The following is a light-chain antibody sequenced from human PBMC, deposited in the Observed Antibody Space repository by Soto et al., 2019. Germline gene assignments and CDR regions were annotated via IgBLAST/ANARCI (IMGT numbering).Light chain of an antibody. CDR3: QRYNNWLYT. V-gene: IGKV3-15*01. CDR1: QSVSSS. CDR2: GAS. J-gene: IGKJ2*01. Sequence: EIVMTQSPATLSVSPGERATLSCRASQSVSSSLAWYQQKPGQAPRLLFYGASTRATGGPARFSGSGSGTEFTLTISSLQSEDLAVYYCQRYNNWLYTFGEGTKLEIK.